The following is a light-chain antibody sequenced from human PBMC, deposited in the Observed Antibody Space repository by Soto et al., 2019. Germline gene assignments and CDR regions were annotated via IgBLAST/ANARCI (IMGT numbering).Light chain of an antibody. V-gene: IGKV3-15*01. CDR2: GAS. J-gene: IGKJ2*01. Sequence: EIVMTQSPATLSVSPGERATLSCRASQSVSSNLSWYQQKTGQAPRLLLYGASTRATGIPARFSGSGSGTEFTLPISSLQSEDFAVYYCQQYNKWPPSTFGQGTKLEIK. CDR3: QQYNKWPPST. CDR1: QSVSSN.